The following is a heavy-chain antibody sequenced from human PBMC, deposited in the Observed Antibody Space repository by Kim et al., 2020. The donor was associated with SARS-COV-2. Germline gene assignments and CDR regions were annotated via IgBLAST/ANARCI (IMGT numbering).Heavy chain of an antibody. D-gene: IGHD3-3*01. Sequence: GGSLRLSCAASGFTLSDFYMTWIRQAPGKGLEWVSYISGDSSTIYYADSVKGRFTISRDNAKNSLYLQMNSLRAEDTAVYYCATSVTIFGVVFTSYWGLGTLVTVSS. CDR1: GFTLSDFY. CDR3: ATSVTIFGVVFTSY. V-gene: IGHV3-11*01. CDR2: ISGDSSTI. J-gene: IGHJ4*02.